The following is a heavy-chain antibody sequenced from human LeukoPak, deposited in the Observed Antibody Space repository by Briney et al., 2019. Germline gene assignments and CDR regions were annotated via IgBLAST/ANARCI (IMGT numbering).Heavy chain of an antibody. Sequence: GRSLRLSCAASGFTFDDYAMHWVRQAPGKGLEWVSGISWNSGSIGYADSVKGRFTISRDNAKNSLYLQMNSLRAEDTALYYCAKVHSSGGYGTPVDYWGQGTLVTVSS. CDR2: ISWNSGSI. CDR1: GFTFDDYA. D-gene: IGHD6-19*01. V-gene: IGHV3-9*01. J-gene: IGHJ4*02. CDR3: AKVHSSGGYGTPVDY.